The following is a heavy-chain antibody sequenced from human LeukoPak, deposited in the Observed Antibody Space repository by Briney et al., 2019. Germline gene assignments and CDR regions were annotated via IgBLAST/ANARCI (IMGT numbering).Heavy chain of an antibody. Sequence: GGALRLSCAASGFTFSAYTMHWVRQAPGKGLEYVSAISSNGGSTYYANSVKGRFTISRDNSKNTLYLQMGTLRAEDMAVYYCARWVYGSGSYYDYWGQGTLVTVSS. CDR1: GFTFSAYT. CDR2: ISSNGGST. J-gene: IGHJ4*02. CDR3: ARWVYGSGSYYDY. D-gene: IGHD3-10*01. V-gene: IGHV3-64*01.